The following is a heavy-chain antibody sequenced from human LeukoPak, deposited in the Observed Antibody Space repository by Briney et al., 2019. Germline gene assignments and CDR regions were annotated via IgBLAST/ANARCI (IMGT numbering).Heavy chain of an antibody. D-gene: IGHD5-18*01. J-gene: IGHJ3*02. V-gene: IGHV1-2*06. CDR2: INPNSGGT. Sequence: ASVKVSCKASGYTFTGYYMHWVRQAPGQGLEWMGRINPNSGGTSYAQKFQGRVTMTRDTSISTAYMELSRLRSDDTAVYYCARLQLWSDAFDIWGQGTMVTVSS. CDR1: GYTFTGYY. CDR3: ARLQLWSDAFDI.